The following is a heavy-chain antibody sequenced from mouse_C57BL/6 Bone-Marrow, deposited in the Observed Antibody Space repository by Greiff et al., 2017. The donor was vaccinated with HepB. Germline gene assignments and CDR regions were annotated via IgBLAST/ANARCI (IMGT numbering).Heavy chain of an antibody. CDR3: ARSTAQDYFDC. Sequence: QVQLQQPGTELVKPGASVKLSCKASGYTFTSYWMHWVKQRPEQGLEWIGNINPSNGGTNYNEKFKSQATLTVDKSSSTAYLQLTSLTAEDSAVYACARSTAQDYFDCWGQGTTLTVSS. V-gene: IGHV1-53*01. CDR1: GYTFTSYW. D-gene: IGHD3-2*02. CDR2: INPSNGGT. J-gene: IGHJ2*01.